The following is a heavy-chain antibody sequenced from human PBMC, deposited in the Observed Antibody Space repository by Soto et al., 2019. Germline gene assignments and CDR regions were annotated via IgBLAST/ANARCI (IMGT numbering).Heavy chain of an antibody. V-gene: IGHV3-30-3*01. Sequence: GGSLRLSCAASGFTFSSYAMHWVRQAPGKGLEWVAVISYDGSNKYYADSVKGRFTISRDNSKNTLYLQMNSLRAEDTAVYYCAREAYCGGDCHFDYWGHGT. J-gene: IGHJ4*01. CDR1: GFTFSSYA. D-gene: IGHD2-21*02. CDR2: ISYDGSNK. CDR3: AREAYCGGDCHFDY.